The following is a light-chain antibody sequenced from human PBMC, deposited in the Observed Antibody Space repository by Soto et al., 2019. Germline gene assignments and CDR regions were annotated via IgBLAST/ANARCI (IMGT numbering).Light chain of an antibody. V-gene: IGKV1-39*01. CDR1: QSISSY. Sequence: DIQMTQSPSSLSASVGDRVTITCRASQSISSYLNWYQQKPGKAPKLLIYAASSSQSGVPSRFSGSGSGTDFTLTISSLQPEDFATYYCQQSYSTVLTFGGGTKVEIK. J-gene: IGKJ4*01. CDR2: AAS. CDR3: QQSYSTVLT.